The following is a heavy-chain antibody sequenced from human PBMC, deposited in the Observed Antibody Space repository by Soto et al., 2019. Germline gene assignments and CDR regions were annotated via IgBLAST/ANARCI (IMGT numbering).Heavy chain of an antibody. Sequence: QVELVQSGAEVTKPGASVKLSCKASGYTFTRFYIQWMRQAPGQGLEWMGIINPSGSNTNYAQKFQRRVTMTSATSTRTVYMDLTSLTSEDTAIYYCAREGALIDALPRGWFDPWGQGTLVTVSS. D-gene: IGHD3-16*01. V-gene: IGHV1-46*01. CDR3: AREGALIDALPRGWFDP. CDR1: GYTFTRFY. J-gene: IGHJ5*02. CDR2: INPSGSNT.